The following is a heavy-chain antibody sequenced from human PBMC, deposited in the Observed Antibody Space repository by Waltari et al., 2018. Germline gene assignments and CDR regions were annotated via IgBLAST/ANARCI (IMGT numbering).Heavy chain of an antibody. D-gene: IGHD2-15*01. J-gene: IGHJ4*02. CDR2: ISGKNGDT. CDR3: ARAQALYCSVRSCYSPIDY. V-gene: IGHV1-18*01. Sequence: QLVQSGGEVKKPGASVKVSCNSSGYTFIAYGITWVRQAPGQGLEWMGWISGKNGDTNYAQKLQGRVTMTTDTSTSTTYMELRSLRSDDTAVYYCARAQALYCSVRSCYSPIDYWGQGTLVTVSS. CDR1: GYTFIAYG.